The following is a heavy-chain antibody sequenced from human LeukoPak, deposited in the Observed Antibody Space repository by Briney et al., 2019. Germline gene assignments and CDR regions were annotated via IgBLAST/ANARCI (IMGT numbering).Heavy chain of an antibody. CDR1: GFAFNTYS. CDR3: AELGITMIGGV. Sequence: GGSLRLSCAASGFAFNTYSMNWVRQAPGKGLEWVSFIFSSSTYICYTDSVKGRFTISRDNARNSLYLQMNSLRAEDTAVYYCAELGITMIGGVWGKGTTVTISS. CDR2: IFSSSTYI. D-gene: IGHD3-10*02. J-gene: IGHJ6*04. V-gene: IGHV3-21*01.